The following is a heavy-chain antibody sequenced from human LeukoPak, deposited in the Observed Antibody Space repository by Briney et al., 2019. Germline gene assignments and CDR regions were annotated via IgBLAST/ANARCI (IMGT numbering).Heavy chain of an antibody. CDR2: INHSGST. D-gene: IGHD4-11*01. CDR3: ARVLHAPKFIDS. J-gene: IGHJ4*02. V-gene: IGHV4-34*01. Sequence: TSETLSLTCVVSGASFSGYYWSWIRQPPGKGLEWIGEINHSGSTNYNPSLKSRATISVDTSKNQFSLNLTSVTAADTALYFCARVLHAPKFIDSWGQGTLVTVSS. CDR1: GASFSGYY.